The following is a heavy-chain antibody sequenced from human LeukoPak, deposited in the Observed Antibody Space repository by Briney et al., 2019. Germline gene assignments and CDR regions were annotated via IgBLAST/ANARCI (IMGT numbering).Heavy chain of an antibody. CDR1: GFTVSSNY. D-gene: IGHD3-3*01. CDR3: ARDASDFWSGGAFDP. J-gene: IGHJ5*02. CDR2: IYYSGST. Sequence: LRLSCAASGFTVSSNYISWIRQPPGKGLEWIGYIYYSGSTYYNPSLKSRVTISVDTSKNQFSLKLSSVTAADTAVYYCARDASDFWSGGAFDPWGQGTLVTVSS. V-gene: IGHV4-30-4*08.